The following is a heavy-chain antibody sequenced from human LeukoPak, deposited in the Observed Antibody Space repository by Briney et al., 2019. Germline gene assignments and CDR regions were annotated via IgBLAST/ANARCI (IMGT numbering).Heavy chain of an antibody. V-gene: IGHV1-24*01. CDR3: AARGGVPAAAGNWYFDL. CDR2: FDPEDGET. J-gene: IGHJ2*01. CDR1: GYTLTELS. Sequence: GASVKVSCKVSGYTLTELSMHWVRQAPGKGLEWMGGFDPEDGETIYAQKFQGRVTMTEDTSTDTAYMELSSLRSEDTAVYYCAARGGVPAAAGNWYFDLWGRGTLVTVSS. D-gene: IGHD2-2*01.